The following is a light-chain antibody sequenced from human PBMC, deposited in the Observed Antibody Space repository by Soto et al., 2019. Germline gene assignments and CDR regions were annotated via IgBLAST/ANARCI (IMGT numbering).Light chain of an antibody. V-gene: IGLV2-14*03. CDR1: SSDVGGYNY. CDR2: DVS. J-gene: IGLJ1*01. CDR3: SSYTNSITQV. Sequence: QSALTQPASVSGSPGQSITISCPGTSSDVGGYNYVSWYQHHPGKAPGLMIFDVSNRPSGVSNRFSGSKSGNTASLTISGLQAEDEADYYCSSYTNSITQVFGTGTKVTVL.